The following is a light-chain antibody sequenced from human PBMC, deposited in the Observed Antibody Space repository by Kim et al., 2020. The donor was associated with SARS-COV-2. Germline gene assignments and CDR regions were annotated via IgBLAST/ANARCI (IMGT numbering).Light chain of an antibody. Sequence: ALGQTVRITCQGDSFRNYYASWYQQKPGQAPVLVIYGKNNRPSGIPDRFSGSSSGNTASLTITGAQAEDEADYYCNSRESGVNHVVFGGGTQLTVL. CDR3: NSRESGVNHVV. V-gene: IGLV3-19*01. CDR1: SFRNYY. J-gene: IGLJ3*02. CDR2: GKN.